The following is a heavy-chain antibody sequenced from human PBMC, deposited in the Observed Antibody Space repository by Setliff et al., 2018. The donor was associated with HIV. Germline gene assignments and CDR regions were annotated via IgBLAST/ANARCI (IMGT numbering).Heavy chain of an antibody. CDR3: ATAYKNTYYYGSGSNKDNWFDP. CDR1: GYTLTELS. Sequence: GASVKVSCKVSGYTLTELSMHWVRQAPGKGLEWMGGLDPEDGETIYAQKFQGRVTMTEDTSTDTAYMELSSLRSEDTAVYYCATAYKNTYYYGSGSNKDNWFDPWGQGTLVTVSS. J-gene: IGHJ5*02. D-gene: IGHD3-10*01. CDR2: LDPEDGET. V-gene: IGHV1-24*01.